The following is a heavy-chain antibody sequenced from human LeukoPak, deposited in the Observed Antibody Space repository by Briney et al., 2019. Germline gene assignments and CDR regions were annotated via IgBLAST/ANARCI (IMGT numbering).Heavy chain of an antibody. J-gene: IGHJ5*02. Sequence: SETLSLTCTVSGYSISSYYWSWIRQPPGKGLEWIGYIHYSGSTSYNPSLKSRVTISVDTSKNQISLKVRSATAADTAVYYCARTTEDCSSTSCYQYWFDPWGQGTLVTVSS. V-gene: IGHV4-59*01. CDR2: IHYSGST. CDR3: ARTTEDCSSTSCYQYWFDP. CDR1: GYSISSYY. D-gene: IGHD2-2*01.